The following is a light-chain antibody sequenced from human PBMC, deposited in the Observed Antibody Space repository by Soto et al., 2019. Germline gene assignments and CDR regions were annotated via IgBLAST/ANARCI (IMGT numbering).Light chain of an antibody. CDR2: GFT. Sequence: QSALTQPTSVSGSPGQSITISCTGNHNDIGTYDYVSWYQQHPGRAPRLLIHGFTTRPSGISGRFSASKSGLTASLTISGIQPEDEADYYCSSFNSHRIYVFGPGTKLTVL. J-gene: IGLJ1*01. V-gene: IGLV2-14*03. CDR3: SSFNSHRIYV. CDR1: HNDIGTYDY.